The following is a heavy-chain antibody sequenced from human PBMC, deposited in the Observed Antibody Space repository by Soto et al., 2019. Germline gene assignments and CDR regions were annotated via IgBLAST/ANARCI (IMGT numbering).Heavy chain of an antibody. V-gene: IGHV5-10-1*04. Sequence: GESLKISCKGSGYSFTSYWISWVRQMPGKGLEWMGRIDPIDSYTNYSPSFQGQVTISADKSISTAYLQWSSLKASDTAMYYCARTSAGGKYYYGMDVWGQGTTVTVSS. CDR2: IDPIDSYT. CDR1: GYSFTSYW. J-gene: IGHJ6*02. CDR3: ARTSAGGKYYYGMDV. D-gene: IGHD6-13*01.